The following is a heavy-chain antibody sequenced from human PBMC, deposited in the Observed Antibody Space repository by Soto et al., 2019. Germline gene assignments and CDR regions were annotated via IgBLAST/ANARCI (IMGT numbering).Heavy chain of an antibody. CDR3: ARELSTDSSVDYSFAY. CDR2: VSTNNADT. D-gene: IGHD3-22*01. Sequence: ASVKVSCKTSGYTFTAYGLAWLRQAPGQRPEWMGWVSTNNADTNYAQKFQGRVSMTSDRSTTTTYMELRSLRSDDTAIYYCARELSTDSSVDYSFAYWGQGTLVAVSS. J-gene: IGHJ4*02. V-gene: IGHV1-18*01. CDR1: GYTFTAYG.